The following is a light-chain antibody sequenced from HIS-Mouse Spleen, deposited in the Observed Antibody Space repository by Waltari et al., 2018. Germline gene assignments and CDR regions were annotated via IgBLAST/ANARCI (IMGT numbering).Light chain of an antibody. CDR1: ALPKKS. CDR2: EDS. V-gene: IGLV3-10*01. Sequence: SYDLTQPPSVSVSPGQTARNTCPGDALPKKSAYWYQQKSGQAPVLVIYEDSKRPSGIPERFSGSSSGTMATLTISGAQVEDEADYYCYSTDSSGNHRVFGGGTKLTVL. CDR3: YSTDSSGNHRV. J-gene: IGLJ2*01.